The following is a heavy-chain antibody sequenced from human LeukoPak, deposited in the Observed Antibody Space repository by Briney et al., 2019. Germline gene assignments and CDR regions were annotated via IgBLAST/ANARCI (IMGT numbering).Heavy chain of an antibody. CDR2: ISSSSSPI. J-gene: IGHJ4*02. D-gene: IGHD3-22*01. Sequence: PGGSLRLSCAASGFIFSNYSMNWVRQAPGKGLEWVSYISSSSSPIYYADSVRGRFTISRDSAKNSLYLQMNSLGAEDTAVYYCARGGYDTSGYDFDYWGQGTLVTVSS. CDR3: ARGGYDTSGYDFDY. CDR1: GFIFSNYS. V-gene: IGHV3-48*01.